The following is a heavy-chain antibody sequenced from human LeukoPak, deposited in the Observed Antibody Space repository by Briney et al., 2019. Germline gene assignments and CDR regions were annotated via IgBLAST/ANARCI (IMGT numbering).Heavy chain of an antibody. CDR1: GGSFSGYY. J-gene: IGHJ5*02. V-gene: IGHV4-34*01. Sequence: SETLSLTCAVYGGSFSGYYWSWIRQPPGKGLEWIGEINHSGSTNYNPSLKSRVTISVDTSKNQFSLKLSSVTAADTAVYYCARQYQSDGFDPWGQGTLVTVSS. D-gene: IGHD2-2*01. CDR2: INHSGST. CDR3: ARQYQSDGFDP.